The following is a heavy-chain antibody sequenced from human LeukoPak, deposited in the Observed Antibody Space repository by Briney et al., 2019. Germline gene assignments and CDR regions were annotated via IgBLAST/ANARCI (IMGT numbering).Heavy chain of an antibody. V-gene: IGHV4-30-2*01. Sequence: SQTLSLTCAVSGGSISSGGYSWRWIRQPPGKGLEWIGYIYHSGSTYYNPSLKSRVTISVDRSKNQFSLKLSSVTAADTAVYYWARDRRRERVHAFDIWGQGTRVTVSS. D-gene: IGHD1-26*01. CDR3: ARDRRRERVHAFDI. J-gene: IGHJ3*02. CDR1: GGSISSGGYS. CDR2: IYHSGST.